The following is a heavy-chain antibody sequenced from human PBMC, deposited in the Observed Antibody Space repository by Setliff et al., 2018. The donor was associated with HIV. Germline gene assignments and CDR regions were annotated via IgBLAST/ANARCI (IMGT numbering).Heavy chain of an antibody. CDR2: ISSDGSDK. D-gene: IGHD2-2*01. CDR1: EFIFSRYA. J-gene: IGHJ4*02. Sequence: PGGSLRLSCAASEFIFSRYAIYWVRQAPGKGLEWVAVISSDGSDKYYADSVKGRFTISRDNAKNTLYLQMNSLRAEDTAVYYCAKDLVVVPAAMGDWGQGTLVTVSS. CDR3: AKDLVVVPAAMGD. V-gene: IGHV3-30*07.